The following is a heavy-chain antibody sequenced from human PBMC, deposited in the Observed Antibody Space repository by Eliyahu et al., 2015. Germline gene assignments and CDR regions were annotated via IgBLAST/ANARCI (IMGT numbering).Heavy chain of an antibody. CDR2: VSSSDGGT. CDR3: AKSKVAPFIGGTYYFDS. D-gene: IGHD1-26*01. V-gene: IGHV3-23*01. Sequence: EVELLESGGGLVQPGGSLRLXCAAXGXTXTNYXMSXVXQAPGKGLEWVSAVSSSDGGTYYADSVQGRFTVSRDTSKNTLYLQMNNLRAEDTAVYYCAKSKVAPFIGGTYYFDSWGQGTLVTVSS. CDR1: GXTXTNYX. J-gene: IGHJ4*02.